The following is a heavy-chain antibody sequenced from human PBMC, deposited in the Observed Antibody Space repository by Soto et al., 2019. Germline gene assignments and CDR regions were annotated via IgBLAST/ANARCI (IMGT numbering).Heavy chain of an antibody. D-gene: IGHD2-2*01. CDR1: GFTFSSYS. V-gene: IGHV3-21*01. CDR3: AREAVVPAAVNIYYYGMHX. Sequence: PGGSLRLSFAASGFTFSSYSMNWVRQAPGKGLEWVSSISSSSSYIYYADSVKVRFTISRDNAKNSLYLQMNSLRAEDTAVYYCAREAVVPAAVNIYYYGMHXWGQGTTVTVS. CDR2: ISSSSSYI. J-gene: IGHJ6*02.